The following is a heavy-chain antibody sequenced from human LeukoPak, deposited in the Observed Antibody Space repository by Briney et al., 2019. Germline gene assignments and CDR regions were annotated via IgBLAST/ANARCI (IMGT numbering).Heavy chain of an antibody. CDR1: GYTFTTYG. Sequence: ASVEVSCKASGYTFTTYGTSWVRQAPGQGLEYMGWISTKNGNTNYAQKLQGRVTMTTDTSTSTAYMELRSLSSDDTAVYYCARALGDYGDYDFWGQGTLVTVSS. D-gene: IGHD4-17*01. CDR3: ARALGDYGDYDF. V-gene: IGHV1-18*01. CDR2: ISTKNGNT. J-gene: IGHJ4*02.